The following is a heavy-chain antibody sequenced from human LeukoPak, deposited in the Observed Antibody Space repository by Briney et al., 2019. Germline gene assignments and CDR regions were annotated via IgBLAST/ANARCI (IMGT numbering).Heavy chain of an antibody. CDR3: ARGRYFDSPH. J-gene: IGHJ4*02. D-gene: IGHD3-9*01. Sequence: GGSLRLSCAATGFTFSSSWMTWVRQAPGKGLEWVANIKQDGGEKYYVGSVKGRFTISRDNAKNSLYLQMNSLRVEDTAVYYCARGRYFDSPHWGQGTLVTVSS. CDR1: GFTFSSSW. CDR2: IKQDGGEK. V-gene: IGHV3-7*01.